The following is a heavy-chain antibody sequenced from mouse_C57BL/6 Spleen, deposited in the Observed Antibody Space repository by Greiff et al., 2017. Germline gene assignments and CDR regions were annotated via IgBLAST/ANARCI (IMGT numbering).Heavy chain of an antibody. D-gene: IGHD2-4*01. V-gene: IGHV1-15*01. CDR1: GYTFTDYE. CDR3: TRSYYDYDGYYFDY. J-gene: IGHJ2*01. Sequence: QVHVKQSGAELVRPGASVTLSCKASGYTFTDYEMHWVKQTPVHGLEWIGAIDPETGGTAYNQKFKGKAILTADKSSSTAYMELRSLTSEDSAVYYCTRSYYDYDGYYFDYWGQGTTLTVSS. CDR2: IDPETGGT.